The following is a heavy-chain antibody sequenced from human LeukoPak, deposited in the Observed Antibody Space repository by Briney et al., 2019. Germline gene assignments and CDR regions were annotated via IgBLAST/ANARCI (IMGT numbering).Heavy chain of an antibody. CDR2: IGGRNGRI. CDR3: TRDTEAVLATVSWFDS. D-gene: IGHD4-17*01. J-gene: IGHJ5*01. V-gene: IGHV3-21*05. Sequence: PGGSLRLSCAASGFDFDYYTMNWVRQAPGKGLEWVSCIGGRNGRISYADSVKGRFTISRDNARNSLYLQMNSLRAEDAAVYYCTRDTEAVLATVSWFDSWGQGTLVTVSS. CDR1: GFDFDYYT.